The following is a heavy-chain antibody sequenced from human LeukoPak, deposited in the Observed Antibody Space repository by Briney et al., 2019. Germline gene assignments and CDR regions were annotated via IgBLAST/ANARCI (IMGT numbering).Heavy chain of an antibody. CDR3: ARDSGSYYTDPFDY. D-gene: IGHD1-26*01. Sequence: SGGSLRFSCAASGFTFSDYYMSWIRQAPGKGLEWVSYISSSGSTVYYADSVKGRFTISRDNAKNSLYLQMNSLRAEDTAVYYCARDSGSYYTDPFDYWGQGTLVTVSS. J-gene: IGHJ4*02. V-gene: IGHV3-11*04. CDR1: GFTFSDYY. CDR2: ISSSGSTV.